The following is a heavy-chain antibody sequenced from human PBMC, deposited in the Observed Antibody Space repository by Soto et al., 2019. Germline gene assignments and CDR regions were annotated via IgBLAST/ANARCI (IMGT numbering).Heavy chain of an antibody. CDR3: ARVYDSSGYGDYYGMDV. D-gene: IGHD3-22*01. CDR1: GGSISSGGYY. CDR2: IYYSGST. Sequence: QVQLQESGPGLVKPSQTLSLTCTVSGGSISSGGYYWSWIRQHPGKGLEWIGYIYYSGSTYYNPSLKSRVTISVDTSKNQFSRKLSSVTAADTAVYYCARVYDSSGYGDYYGMDVWGQGTTVTVSS. V-gene: IGHV4-31*03. J-gene: IGHJ6*02.